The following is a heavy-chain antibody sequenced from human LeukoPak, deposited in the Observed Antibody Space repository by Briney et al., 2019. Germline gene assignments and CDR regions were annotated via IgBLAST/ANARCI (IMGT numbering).Heavy chain of an antibody. CDR3: ARAEDQLRFLPHLLTAFDI. CDR2: IFYSGST. V-gene: IGHV4-30-4*01. Sequence: KPSETLSLTCTVSGASLNSGGYYWPWIRQTPGKGLEWIGYIFYSGSTYQNPSLKSRLTISIDTPKNQFYLSLRSVTAADTAVYYCARAEDQLRFLPHLLTAFDIWGQGTMVTVSS. J-gene: IGHJ3*02. D-gene: IGHD3-3*01. CDR1: GASLNSGGYY.